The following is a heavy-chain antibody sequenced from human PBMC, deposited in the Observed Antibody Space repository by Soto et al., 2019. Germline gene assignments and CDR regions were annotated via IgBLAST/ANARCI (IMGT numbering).Heavy chain of an antibody. CDR2: FDPEDGET. V-gene: IGHV1-24*01. CDR3: ATVHKRSYHYYFDY. Sequence: ASVKGSCKVSGDTLTELSMHWVRQAPGKGLEWMGGFDPEDGETIYAQKFQGRVTMTEDTSTDTAYMELSSLRSEDTAVYYCATVHKRSYHYYFDYRGEGPMATIYS. J-gene: IGHJ4*02. CDR1: GDTLTELS. D-gene: IGHD2-2*01.